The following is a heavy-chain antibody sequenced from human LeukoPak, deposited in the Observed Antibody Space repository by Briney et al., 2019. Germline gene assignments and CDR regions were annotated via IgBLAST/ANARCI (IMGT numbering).Heavy chain of an antibody. D-gene: IGHD6-13*01. V-gene: IGHV3-23*01. CDR3: ALSGGSDWYGLEC. CDR1: GFIFSSYA. J-gene: IGHJ4*02. CDR2: ISVSDTT. Sequence: QPGGSLRLSCAASGFIFSSYAMSWVRQAPGKGLEWISAISVSDTTYYADSVKGRFTISRDNSKNTLYLQMNSLRAEDTALYYCALSGGSDWYGLECWGQGTLVTVSS.